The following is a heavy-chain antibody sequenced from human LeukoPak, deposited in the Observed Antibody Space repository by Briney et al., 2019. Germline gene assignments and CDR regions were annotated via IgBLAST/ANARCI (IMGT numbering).Heavy chain of an antibody. CDR1: GFTFSNYN. Sequence: GGSLRLSCAASGFTFSNYNMNWVRQAPGKGLDWVSSISSSGSYIYYADSMKGRFTISRDNAKNSLYLQMNSLRAEDTAVHYCASRASCGGDCYQFDYWGQGTLVTVS. CDR3: ASRASCGGDCYQFDY. V-gene: IGHV3-21*01. J-gene: IGHJ4*02. D-gene: IGHD2-21*02. CDR2: ISSSGSYI.